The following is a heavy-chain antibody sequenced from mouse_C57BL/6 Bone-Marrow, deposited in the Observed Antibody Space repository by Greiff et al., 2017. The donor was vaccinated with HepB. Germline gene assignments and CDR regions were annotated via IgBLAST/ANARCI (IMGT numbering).Heavy chain of an antibody. CDR3: ARPWYFDV. CDR2: ISYDGSN. Sequence: ESGPGLVKPSQSLSLTCSVPGYSITSGYYWNWIRQFPGNNLEWMGYISYDGSNNYNPSLKNRISITRDTSKNQFFLKLNSVTTEDTAIYYCARPWYFDVWGTGTTVTVSA. J-gene: IGHJ1*03. CDR1: GYSITSGYY. V-gene: IGHV3-6*01.